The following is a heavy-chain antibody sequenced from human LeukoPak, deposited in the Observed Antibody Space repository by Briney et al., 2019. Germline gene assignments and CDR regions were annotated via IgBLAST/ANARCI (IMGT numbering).Heavy chain of an antibody. Sequence: AGGSLRLSCVASGFTFSDYYMNWVRQAPGKGLEWVSVIYSGGTTYYADSVKGRFTISRGNSKNTLYLQMNSPRGEDTALYYCARLYSYAFDYWSPGTLVTVSS. J-gene: IGHJ4*02. V-gene: IGHV3-53*01. CDR3: ARLYSYAFDY. CDR2: IYSGGTT. CDR1: GFTFSDYY. D-gene: IGHD5-18*01.